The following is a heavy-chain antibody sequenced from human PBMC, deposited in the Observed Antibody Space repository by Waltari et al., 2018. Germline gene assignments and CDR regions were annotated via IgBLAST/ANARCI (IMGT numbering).Heavy chain of an antibody. CDR2: INPNSGGT. CDR3: ARDKWELNWYFDL. V-gene: IGHV1-2*02. J-gene: IGHJ2*01. D-gene: IGHD1-26*01. CDR1: GDTFTGYY. Sequence: QVQLVQSGAEVKKPGASVKVSCKASGDTFTGYYIHWVRQAPGQGLEWMGWINPNSGGTNYAQKFQDRVTMTRDTSISTAYMELSRLRSDDTAIYYCARDKWELNWYFDLWGRGTLVTVSS.